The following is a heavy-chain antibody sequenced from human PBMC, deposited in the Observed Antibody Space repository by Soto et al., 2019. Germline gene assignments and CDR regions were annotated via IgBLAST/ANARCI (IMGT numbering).Heavy chain of an antibody. CDR1: GGSFSDYY. D-gene: IGHD3-22*01. Sequence: PSETLSLTCAVYGGSFSDYYWSWIRQPPGKGLEWIGEINHSGSTNYNPSLKSRITISVDTSKNQFSLKLSSVTAADTAVYYCARRGYYYDSRGDAFDIWGQGTMVTVSS. V-gene: IGHV4-34*01. CDR2: INHSGST. J-gene: IGHJ3*02. CDR3: ARRGYYYDSRGDAFDI.